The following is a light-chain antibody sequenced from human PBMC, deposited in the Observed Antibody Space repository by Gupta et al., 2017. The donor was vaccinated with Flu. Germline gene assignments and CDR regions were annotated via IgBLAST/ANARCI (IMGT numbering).Light chain of an antibody. Sequence: VVPQEPSLSVSPGEPVTLTCCLASGLVSRLHYAAWFQQTPGQAPRTLVYDTESRSSGVPDRFSGNIFGNKAALTVTGAQADDEGGYRCVLYDGSSGWVFGGGTKLTV. CDR3: VLYDGSSGWV. CDR2: DTE. V-gene: IGLV8-61*01. CDR1: SGLVSRLHY. J-gene: IGLJ3*02.